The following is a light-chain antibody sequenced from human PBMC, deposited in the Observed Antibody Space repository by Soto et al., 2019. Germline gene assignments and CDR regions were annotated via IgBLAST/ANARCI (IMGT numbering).Light chain of an antibody. CDR2: EVS. J-gene: IGLJ1*01. CDR3: NAQADNGKHV. Sequence: QSALTQPPSASGSLGQSVTISCTGNSNDVGHSSFISWYQQHPGKGPKLIIYEVSKRPSGVPDRFSGSKSGNTASLSVSGLQDEDEADYFCNAQADNGKHVFGTGTNLTVL. CDR1: SNDVGHSSF. V-gene: IGLV2-8*01.